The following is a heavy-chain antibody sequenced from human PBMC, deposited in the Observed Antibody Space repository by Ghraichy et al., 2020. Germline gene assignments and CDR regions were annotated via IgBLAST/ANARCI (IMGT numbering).Heavy chain of an antibody. V-gene: IGHV4-38-2*02. D-gene: IGHD3-22*01. CDR1: GYSISSGYY. CDR3: AREPRSGYYYRYYFDY. Sequence: SETLSLTCTVSGYSISSGYYWGWIRQPPGKGLEWIGSIYHSGSTYYNPSLKSRVTISVDTSKNQFSLKLSSVTAADTAVYYCAREPRSGYYYRYYFDYWGQGTLVTVSS. J-gene: IGHJ4*02. CDR2: IYHSGST.